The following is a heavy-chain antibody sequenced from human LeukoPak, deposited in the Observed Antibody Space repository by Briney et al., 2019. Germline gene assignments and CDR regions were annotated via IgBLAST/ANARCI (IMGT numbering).Heavy chain of an antibody. J-gene: IGHJ4*02. CDR1: GFNFRHYG. CDR3: ATRDFDF. V-gene: IGHV3-30*03. Sequence: GGSLRLSCVASGFNFRHYGIHWVRQAPGKGPQWEAVISYDGNNTFYADSVKGRFTVFRGNSKNTVFLQMNNLRHEDTALYYCATRDFDFWGQGTLVTVSS. CDR2: ISYDGNNT.